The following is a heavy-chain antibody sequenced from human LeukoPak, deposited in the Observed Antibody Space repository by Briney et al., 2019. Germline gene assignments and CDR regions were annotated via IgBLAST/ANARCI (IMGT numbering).Heavy chain of an antibody. D-gene: IGHD6-19*01. J-gene: IGHJ6*02. CDR3: ARDVKSWYSSGWYPLMVGMDV. CDR2: IWYDGSNK. CDR1: GFTFSTYA. V-gene: IGHV3-33*01. Sequence: PGGSLRLSCAASGFTFSTYAMHWVRQAPGKGLEGVAVIWYDGSNKYYADSVKGRFTISRDNSKNTLHLQMNSLRAEDTAVYYCARDVKSWYSSGWYPLMVGMDVWGQGTTVTVSS.